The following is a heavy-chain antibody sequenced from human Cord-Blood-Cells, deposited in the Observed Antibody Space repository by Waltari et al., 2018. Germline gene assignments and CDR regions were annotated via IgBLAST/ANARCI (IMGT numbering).Heavy chain of an antibody. J-gene: IGHJ2*01. Sequence: EVQLVESGGGLVQPGGSLRLSCAAAGFTFSSYRMSWVRQAPGKGLEWVANIKQDGSAKYYVDSVKGRFTISRDNAKNSLYLQMNSLRAEDTAVYYCATAGVRGFWWYFDLWGRGTLVTVSS. CDR3: ATAGVRGFWWYFDL. CDR2: IKQDGSAK. V-gene: IGHV3-7*01. CDR1: GFTFSSYR. D-gene: IGHD3-3*01.